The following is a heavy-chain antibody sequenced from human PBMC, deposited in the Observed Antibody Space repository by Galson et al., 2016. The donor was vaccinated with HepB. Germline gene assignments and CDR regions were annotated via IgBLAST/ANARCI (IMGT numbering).Heavy chain of an antibody. CDR3: AHLGSVYYDSWTGYYNHNWFDP. Sequence: PALVKPTQTLTLTCTFSGFLLSTSGMCVSWIRQPPGKALEWLALIDWDDDKYYSTSLKTRLTISKDPSKNQVVLTMTNTDPGDTATYYCAHLGSVYYDSWTGYYNHNWFDPWGQGTLVTVSS. D-gene: IGHD3-3*01. CDR2: IDWDDDK. J-gene: IGHJ5*02. CDR1: GFLLSTSGMC. V-gene: IGHV2-70*01.